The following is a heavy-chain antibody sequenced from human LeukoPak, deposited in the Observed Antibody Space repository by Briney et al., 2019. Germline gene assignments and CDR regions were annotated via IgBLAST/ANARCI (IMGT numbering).Heavy chain of an antibody. V-gene: IGHV3-30*03. CDR2: ISYDGTNK. Sequence: GGSLRLSCAASGFTFSSYAMSWVRQAPGKGLEWVAVISYDGTNKYYPDSVKGRFTISRDNSKNTLYLQMNSLRAEDTAVYYCARALGTLVRGVIDYYGMDVWGQGTTVTVSS. CDR3: ARALGTLVRGVIDYYGMDV. CDR1: GFTFSSYA. D-gene: IGHD3-10*01. J-gene: IGHJ6*02.